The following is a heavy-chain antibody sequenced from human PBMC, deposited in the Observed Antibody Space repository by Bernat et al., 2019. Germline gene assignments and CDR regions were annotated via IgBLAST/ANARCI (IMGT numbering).Heavy chain of an antibody. CDR1: GFTFSNAW. D-gene: IGHD6-13*01. V-gene: IGHV3-15*07. CDR3: TTEGVAAAGTGTVDY. J-gene: IGHJ4*02. CDR2: IKSKTDGGTT. Sequence: EVQLVESGGGLVKPGGSLRLSCAASGFTFSNAWMNWVRQAPGKGLEWVGCIKSKTDGGTTDYAAPVKGRFTISRDDSKNTLYLQMNSLKTEDTAVYYCTTEGVAAAGTGTVDYWGQGTLVTVSS.